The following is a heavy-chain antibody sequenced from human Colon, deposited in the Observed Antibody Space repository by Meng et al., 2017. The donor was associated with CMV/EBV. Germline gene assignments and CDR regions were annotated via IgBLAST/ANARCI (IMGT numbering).Heavy chain of an antibody. D-gene: IGHD3-10*01. V-gene: IGHV1-2*06. CDR1: GYMFNVYY. Sequence: ASVKVSCKASGYMFNVYYIHWVRQARGKGLEWMGRINPNSGGTNHAQKFQGRVTMTRDTSISTAYMELSRLRSDDTAVYYCARDVNPSWTSGYYYGMDVWGQGTTVTVSS. CDR2: INPNSGGT. J-gene: IGHJ6*02. CDR3: ARDVNPSWTSGYYYGMDV.